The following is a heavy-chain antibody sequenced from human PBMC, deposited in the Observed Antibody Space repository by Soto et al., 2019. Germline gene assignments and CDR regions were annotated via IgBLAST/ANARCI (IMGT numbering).Heavy chain of an antibody. D-gene: IGHD3-22*01. CDR3: AKVEYYYDSSAPEAAFDI. CDR1: VFTFSGYA. Sequence: GRSLRLSCASSVFTFSGYAMTWVRQAPGKGLEWVSSITGRGGSTYYADSVKGRFTISRDNSKNTLYLQMNSLRAEYTAVYYCAKVEYYYDSSAPEAAFDIWGQGTMVTVSS. V-gene: IGHV3-23*01. CDR2: ITGRGGST. J-gene: IGHJ3*02.